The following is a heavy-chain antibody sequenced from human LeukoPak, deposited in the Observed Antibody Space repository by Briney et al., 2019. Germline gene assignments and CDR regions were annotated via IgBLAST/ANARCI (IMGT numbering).Heavy chain of an antibody. CDR2: LYYSGST. CDR1: GGSISSGGYY. Sequence: SETLSLTCTVSGGSISSGGYYWSWIRQRPGKGLEWIGYLYYSGSTYYDPSLKSRATISVDTSKNQFSLKLSPVTGADTAVYYCAREVRFYDSSGYFDYWGQGTLVTVSS. J-gene: IGHJ4*02. V-gene: IGHV4-31*03. CDR3: AREVRFYDSSGYFDY. D-gene: IGHD3-22*01.